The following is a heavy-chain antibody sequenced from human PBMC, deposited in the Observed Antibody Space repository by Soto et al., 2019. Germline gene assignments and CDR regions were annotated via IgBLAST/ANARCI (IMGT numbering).Heavy chain of an antibody. CDR1: GFTFSSYA. CDR2: ISGSGGST. J-gene: IGHJ2*01. Sequence: PGGSLRLSCAASGFTFSSYAMSWVRQAPGKGLEWVSAISGSGGSTYYADSVKGRFTISRDNSKNTLYLQMNSLRAEDTVVYYCAKESVTMVRGVVISRYLDLWGRGTLVTVSS. D-gene: IGHD3-10*01. CDR3: AKESVTMVRGVVISRYLDL. V-gene: IGHV3-23*01.